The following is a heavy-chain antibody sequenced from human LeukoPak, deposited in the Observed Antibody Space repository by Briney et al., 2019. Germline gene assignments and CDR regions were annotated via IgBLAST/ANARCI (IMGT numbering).Heavy chain of an antibody. CDR1: GGTFSSYA. V-gene: IGHV1-69*04. J-gene: IGHJ3*02. CDR2: IIPILGIA. D-gene: IGHD2-21*02. CDR3: ARDSTADDAFDI. Sequence: SVKVSCTASGGTFSSYAISWVRQAPGQGLEWMGRIIPILGIANYAQKFQGRVTITADKSTSTAYMELSSLRSEDTAVYYCARDSTADDAFDIWGQGTMVTVSS.